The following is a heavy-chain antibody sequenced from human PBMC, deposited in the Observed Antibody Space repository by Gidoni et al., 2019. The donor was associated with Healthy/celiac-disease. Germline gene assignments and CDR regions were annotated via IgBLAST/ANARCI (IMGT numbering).Heavy chain of an antibody. J-gene: IGHJ4*02. CDR2: INPSGGST. CDR3: ARDYEGTTGTTVFDY. Sequence: QVQLVQSGAEVKKPGASVKVSCKASGYTFTSYYMHWVRQAPGQGLEWMGIINPSGGSTSYAQKFQGRVTMTRDTSTSTVYMELSSLRSEDTAVYYCARDYEGTTGTTVFDYWGQGTLVTVSS. D-gene: IGHD1-1*01. V-gene: IGHV1-46*01. CDR1: GYTFTSYY.